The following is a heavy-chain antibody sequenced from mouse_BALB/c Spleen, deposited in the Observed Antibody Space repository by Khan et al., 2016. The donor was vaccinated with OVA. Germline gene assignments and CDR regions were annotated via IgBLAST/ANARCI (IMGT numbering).Heavy chain of an antibody. D-gene: IGHD3-1*01. CDR2: TYPGGGYT. CDR1: GYTFTHYW. Sequence: QVQLKQSGTEVVRPGTSVKMSCKAAGYTFTHYWIGWVKQRPGHGLEWIGDTYPGGGYTNYNEKFKGKATLTADTSSSTTYMQLSGLTSEDSDIFYCARRGAARATCDYFDYWGQGTSLIVSS. J-gene: IGHJ2*02. CDR3: ARRGAARATCDYFDY. V-gene: IGHV1-63*02.